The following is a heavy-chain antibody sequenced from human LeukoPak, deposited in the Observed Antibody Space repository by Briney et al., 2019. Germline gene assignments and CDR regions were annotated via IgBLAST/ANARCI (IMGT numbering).Heavy chain of an antibody. CDR1: GFTFSRYA. CDR3: AKAVHDYGDYDY. D-gene: IGHD4-17*01. J-gene: IGHJ4*02. Sequence: GGSLRLSCAASGFTFSRYAMSWVRQAPGKGLEWVSAISGSGGSTYYADSVKGRFTISRDNSKNTLYLQMNSLRAEDTAVYYCAKAVHDYGDYDYWGQGTLVTVSS. V-gene: IGHV3-23*01. CDR2: ISGSGGST.